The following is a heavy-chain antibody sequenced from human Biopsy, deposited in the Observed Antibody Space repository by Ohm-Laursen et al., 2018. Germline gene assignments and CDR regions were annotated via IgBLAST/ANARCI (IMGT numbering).Heavy chain of an antibody. CDR2: IYNTETT. V-gene: IGHV4-39*01. CDR1: GGSISSSSTYY. Sequence: TLSLTCTVSGGSISSSSTYYWAWLRQPPGKGLEWIGSIYNTETTFYNPSLKSRVTISIDTSTNQFSLKVSSVTAADRALYFCARHPTGFWFDPWGHGTLVTVSS. CDR3: ARHPTGFWFDP. J-gene: IGHJ5*02.